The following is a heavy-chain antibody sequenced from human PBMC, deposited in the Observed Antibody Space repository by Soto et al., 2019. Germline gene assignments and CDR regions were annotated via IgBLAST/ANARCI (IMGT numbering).Heavy chain of an antibody. CDR2: INEAGSST. V-gene: IGHV3-74*01. J-gene: IGHJ4*02. D-gene: IGHD6-19*01. CDR1: GITFSSTW. CDR3: AKPGSSDWWG. Sequence: GGSLRLSCAASGITFSSTWMHWVRQAPGKGLVWVSRINEAGSSTNYADFVKGRFTISRDNSKNTLYLQMNSLRAEDTAVYYCAKPGSSDWWGWGQGTLVTVSS.